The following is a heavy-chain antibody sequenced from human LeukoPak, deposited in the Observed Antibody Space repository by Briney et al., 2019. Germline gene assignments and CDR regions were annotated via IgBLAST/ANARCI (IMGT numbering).Heavy chain of an antibody. CDR1: GGSISSSSYY. CDR3: ARQEVEMATIYYGGDFGY. D-gene: IGHD5-24*01. Sequence: SETLSLTCTVSGGSISSSSYYWGWIRQPPGKGLEWIGSIYYSGSTYYNPSLKSRVTISVDTSKNQFSLKLSSVTAADTAVYYCARQEVEMATIYYGGDFGYWGQGTLVTVSS. J-gene: IGHJ4*02. V-gene: IGHV4-39*01. CDR2: IYYSGST.